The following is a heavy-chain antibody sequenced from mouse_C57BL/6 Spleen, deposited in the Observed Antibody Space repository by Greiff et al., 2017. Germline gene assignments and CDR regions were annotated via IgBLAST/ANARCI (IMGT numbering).Heavy chain of an antibody. CDR3: AGVGLLLYWYFDV. CDR1: GYSITSGYY. CDR2: ISYDGSN. Sequence: VQLKQSGPGLVKPSQSLSFTCSVTGYSITSGYYWNWIRQFPGNKLEWMGYISYDGSNNYNPSLKNRISITRDTSKNQFFLKLNSVTTEDTATFYCAGVGLLLYWYFDVWGTGTTVTVSS. J-gene: IGHJ1*03. V-gene: IGHV3-6*01. D-gene: IGHD1-1*01.